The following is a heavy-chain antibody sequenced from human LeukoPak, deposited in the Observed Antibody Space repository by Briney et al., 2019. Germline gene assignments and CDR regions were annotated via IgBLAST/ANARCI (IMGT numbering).Heavy chain of an antibody. CDR2: INHSGST. CDR3: ASGHYDILTGWFDP. D-gene: IGHD3-9*01. Sequence: SETLSLTCAVYGGSFSGYYWSWIRQPPGKGLEWIGEINHSGSTNYNPSLKSRVTISVDTSKNQFSLKLSSVTAADTAVYYCASGHYDILTGWFDPWGQGTLVTVSS. CDR1: GGSFSGYY. V-gene: IGHV4-34*01. J-gene: IGHJ5*02.